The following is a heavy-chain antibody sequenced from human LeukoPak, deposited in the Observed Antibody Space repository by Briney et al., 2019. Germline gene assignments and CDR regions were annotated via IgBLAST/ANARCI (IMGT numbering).Heavy chain of an antibody. D-gene: IGHD6-19*01. J-gene: IGHJ4*02. V-gene: IGHV3-23*01. CDR1: GFTFSSYA. CDR2: ISGSGGST. Sequence: PGGSLRLSCAASGFTFSSYAMSWARQAPGKGLEWVSAISGSGGSTYYADSVKGRFTISRDNSKNTLYLQMNSLRAEDTAVYYCAKVQQWLVRGPLDYWGQGTLVTVSS. CDR3: AKVQQWLVRGPLDY.